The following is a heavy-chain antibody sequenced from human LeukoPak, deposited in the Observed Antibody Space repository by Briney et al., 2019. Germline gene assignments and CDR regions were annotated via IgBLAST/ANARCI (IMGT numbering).Heavy chain of an antibody. CDR3: AREAYGDYEYYGMDV. CDR2: IYSGGST. D-gene: IGHD4-17*01. CDR1: GFTVSSNY. Sequence: GGSLRLSCAASGFTVSSNYMSWVPQAPGKRLEWVSVIYSGGSTYYADSVKGRFTISRDNSKNTLYLQMNSLRAGDTAVYYCAREAYGDYEYYGMDVWGQGTTVTVSS. V-gene: IGHV3-53*01. J-gene: IGHJ6*02.